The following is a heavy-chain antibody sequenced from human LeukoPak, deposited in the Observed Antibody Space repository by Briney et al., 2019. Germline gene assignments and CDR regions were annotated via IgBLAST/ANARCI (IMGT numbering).Heavy chain of an antibody. CDR2: IWFDGKNE. V-gene: IGHV3-33*01. CDR3: AREYYYDTSGSLDY. J-gene: IGHJ4*02. Sequence: PGGSLRLSCAASGFTFSSYGMHWVRQAPGKGLEWVADIWFDGKNEHFADSVKGRFTISRDNSKNTLYLQMNSLRAEDTALYNCAREYYYDTSGSLDYWGQGTPVTVSS. D-gene: IGHD3-22*01. CDR1: GFTFSSYG.